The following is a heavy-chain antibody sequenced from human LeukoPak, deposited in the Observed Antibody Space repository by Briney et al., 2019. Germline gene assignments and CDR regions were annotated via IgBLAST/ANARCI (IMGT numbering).Heavy chain of an antibody. CDR1: GYTFTGYY. CDR3: ARFFEAAAGFSYCFDY. D-gene: IGHD6-13*01. CDR2: INPNSGGT. J-gene: IGHJ4*02. V-gene: IGHV1-2*02. Sequence: ASVKVSCKASGYTFTGYYMHWVRQAPGQGLEWMGWINPNSGGTNYAQKFQGRVTMTRDTSISTAYMELSRLRSDDTAVYYCARFFEAAAGFSYCFDYWGQGTLVTVSS.